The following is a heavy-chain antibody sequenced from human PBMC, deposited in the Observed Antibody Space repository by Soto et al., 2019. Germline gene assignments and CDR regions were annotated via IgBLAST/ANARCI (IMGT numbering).Heavy chain of an antibody. V-gene: IGHV5-10-1*01. CDR2: IDPSDSYT. Sequence: GESLKISCKGSGYSFTSYWISWVRQMPGKGLEWMGRIDPSDSYTNYSPSFQGHVTISADKSISTAYRQWSSLKASDTAMYYCARGAEVATITGYYYGMDVWGQGTTVTVAS. CDR3: ARGAEVATITGYYYGMDV. CDR1: GYSFTSYW. D-gene: IGHD5-12*01. J-gene: IGHJ6*02.